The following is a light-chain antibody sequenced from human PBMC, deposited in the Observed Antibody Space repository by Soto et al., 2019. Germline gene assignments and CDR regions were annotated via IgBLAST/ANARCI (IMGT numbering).Light chain of an antibody. Sequence: QSVLTQPPSVSVAPGQRVTISCTGSSSNIGAGYDVHWYQQLPGTAPKLLIYGNSNRPSGVPDRFSGSKSGTSASLAITGLQAEDEADYYCQSYDSSLSGYVVLGGGTKLTVL. CDR2: GNS. CDR3: QSYDSSLSGYVV. J-gene: IGLJ2*01. V-gene: IGLV1-40*01. CDR1: SSNIGAGYD.